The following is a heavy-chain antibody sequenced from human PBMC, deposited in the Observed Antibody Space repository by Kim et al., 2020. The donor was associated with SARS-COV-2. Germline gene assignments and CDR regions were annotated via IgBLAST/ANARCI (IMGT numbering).Heavy chain of an antibody. D-gene: IGHD2-21*01. CDR1: GFTFSVHY. CDR2: TRNKANGYTT. CDR3: TRGGTVANSYFDPMDV. V-gene: IGHV3-72*01. J-gene: IGHJ6*02. Sequence: GGSLRLSCAASGFTFSVHYMDWVRQAPGKGLEWVGRTRNKANGYTTEYAASVKGRFTVSRDDSKNLLYLQMSSLETEDMAVYFCTRGGTVANSYFDPMDVWGQGTPVTVSS.